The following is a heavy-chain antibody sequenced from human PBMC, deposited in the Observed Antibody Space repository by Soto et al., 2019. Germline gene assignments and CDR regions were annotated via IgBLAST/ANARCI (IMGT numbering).Heavy chain of an antibody. V-gene: IGHV4-34*01. CDR3: ARRWYSSGWYRGYYYYYGMDV. J-gene: IGHJ6*02. D-gene: IGHD6-19*01. CDR1: GGSFSGYY. CDR2: INHSGST. Sequence: PSETLSLTCAVYGGSFSGYYWSWIRQPPGKGLEWIGEINHSGSTNYNPSLKSRVTISVDTSKNQFSLKLSSVTAADTAVYYCARRWYSSGWYRGYYYYYGMDVWGQGTTVTVSS.